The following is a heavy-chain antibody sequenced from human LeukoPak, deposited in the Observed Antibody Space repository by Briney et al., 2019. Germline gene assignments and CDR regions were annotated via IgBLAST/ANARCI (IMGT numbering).Heavy chain of an antibody. CDR2: INPNSGGT. CDR1: GYTFTGYY. CDR3: ARDFYYDSSGYYDF. D-gene: IGHD3-22*01. Sequence: ASVKVSCKASGYTFTGYYMHWVRQAPGQGLEWMGWINPNSGGTNYAQKFQGRVTMTRDTSISTAYMELSRLRSDDTAVYYCARDFYYDSSGYYDFWGQGTLVTVSS. V-gene: IGHV1-2*02. J-gene: IGHJ4*02.